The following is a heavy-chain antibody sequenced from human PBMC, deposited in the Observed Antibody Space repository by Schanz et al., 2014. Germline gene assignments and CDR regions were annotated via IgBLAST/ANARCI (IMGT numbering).Heavy chain of an antibody. CDR3: ARGIITMVRGGDVGAFDI. V-gene: IGHV3-7*01. J-gene: IGHJ3*02. CDR2: IKQDGSEK. Sequence: EVQLLESGGGLVQPGGSLRLSCAASGFIFSNSWMSWVRQAPGKGLEWVANIKQDGSEKYYADSVKGRFTISRDNSKNALYLQMDSLRAEDTAVYYCARGIITMVRGGDVGAFDIWGQGTMXTVSS. CDR1: GFIFSNSW. D-gene: IGHD3-10*01.